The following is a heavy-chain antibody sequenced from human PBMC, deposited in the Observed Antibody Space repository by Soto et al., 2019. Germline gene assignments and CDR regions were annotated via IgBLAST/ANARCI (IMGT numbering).Heavy chain of an antibody. CDR2: ISYDGSNK. CDR3: AKGGQQLVPHSFFDY. D-gene: IGHD6-13*01. J-gene: IGHJ4*02. CDR1: GFTFSSYG. Sequence: QVQLVESGGGVVQPGRSLRISCAASGFTFSSYGMHWVRQAPGKGLEWVAVISYDGSNKYYADSVKGRFTISRDNSKNTLYLQMNSLRAEDTAVYYCAKGGQQLVPHSFFDYWVQGTLVTVSS. V-gene: IGHV3-30*18.